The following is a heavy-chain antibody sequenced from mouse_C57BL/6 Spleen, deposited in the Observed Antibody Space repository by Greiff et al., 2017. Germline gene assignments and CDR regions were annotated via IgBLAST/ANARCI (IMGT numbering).Heavy chain of an antibody. CDR3: ARHDLWSHYFDY. CDR1: GYTFTEYT. V-gene: IGHV1-62-2*01. D-gene: IGHD6-1*01. Sequence: VKLVESGAELVKPGASVKLSCKASGYTFTEYTIHWVKQRSGQGLEWIGWFYPGSGSIKYNEKFKDKATLTADKSSSTVYMELSRLTSEDSAVYFCARHDLWSHYFDYWGQGTTLTVSS. J-gene: IGHJ2*01. CDR2: FYPGSGSI.